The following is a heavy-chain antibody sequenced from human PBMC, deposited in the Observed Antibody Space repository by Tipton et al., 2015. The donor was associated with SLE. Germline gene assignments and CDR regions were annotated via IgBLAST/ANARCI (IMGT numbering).Heavy chain of an antibody. CDR2: IYYSGST. V-gene: IGHV4-39*07. J-gene: IGHJ5*02. CDR3: PIYYHDSTGLHWFDP. Sequence: LRLSCTVPGGSISSSSYYWGWIRQPPGKELEWIGSIYYSGSTNYNPSLKSRVTISLDMPKNQFSLRLSSVTAADTAVYYCPIYYHDSTGLHWFDPWGQGTLVTVSS. CDR1: GGSISSSSYY. D-gene: IGHD3-22*01.